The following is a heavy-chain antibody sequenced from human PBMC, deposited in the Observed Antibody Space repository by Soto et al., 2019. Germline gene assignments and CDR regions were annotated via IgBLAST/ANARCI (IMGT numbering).Heavy chain of an antibody. Sequence: GGSLRLSCAASGFYVSNYYMSWFRQAPGKGLEWVSVIYRGGEIYYADSEQGRFTNYRDISRNSLDLQMNSLRVDDTAVYYCARDRRDGDTLWGQGVVVTVSS. J-gene: IGHJ4*02. CDR1: GFYVSNYY. CDR3: ARDRRDGDTL. D-gene: IGHD5-18*01. V-gene: IGHV3-66*01. CDR2: IYRGGEI.